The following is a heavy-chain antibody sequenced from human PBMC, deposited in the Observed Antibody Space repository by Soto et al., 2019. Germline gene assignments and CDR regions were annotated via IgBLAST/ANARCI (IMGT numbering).Heavy chain of an antibody. Sequence: SVKVSCKASGGTFSSYAISWVRQAPGQGLEWMGGSIPIFGTANYAQKFQGRVTITADESTSTAYMELSSLRSEDTAVYYCAREGYDILTGYYYYWGQGTLVTVSS. V-gene: IGHV1-69*13. CDR2: SIPIFGTA. J-gene: IGHJ4*02. CDR3: AREGYDILTGYYYY. D-gene: IGHD3-9*01. CDR1: GGTFSSYA.